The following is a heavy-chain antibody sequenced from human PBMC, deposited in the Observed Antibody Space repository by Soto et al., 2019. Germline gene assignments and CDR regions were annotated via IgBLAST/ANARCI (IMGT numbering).Heavy chain of an antibody. CDR3: ARAYSSGLGDFDY. Sequence: SETLSLTCAVSGEFISSGYYWAWIRQPPVKGLEWIGYIYYSGSTNYNPSLKSRVTISVDTSKNQFSLKLSSVTAADTAVYYCARAYSSGLGDFDYWGQGTLVTVSS. CDR2: IYYSGST. CDR1: GEFISSGYY. J-gene: IGHJ4*02. V-gene: IGHV4-61*01. D-gene: IGHD4-4*01.